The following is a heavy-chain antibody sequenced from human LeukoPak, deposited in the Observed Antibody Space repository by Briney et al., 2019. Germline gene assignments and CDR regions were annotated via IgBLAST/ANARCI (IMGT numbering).Heavy chain of an antibody. CDR1: GFTFSSYS. CDR3: ASLGFSSLELRYLHDAFDI. J-gene: IGHJ3*02. CDR2: ISSSSSYI. D-gene: IGHD1-7*01. Sequence: KAGGSLRLSCAAPGFTFSSYSMNWVRQAPGKGLEWVSSISSSSSYIYYADSVKGRFTISRDNAKNSLYLQMNSLRAEDTAVYYCASLGFSSLELRYLHDAFDIWGQGTMVTVSS. V-gene: IGHV3-21*01.